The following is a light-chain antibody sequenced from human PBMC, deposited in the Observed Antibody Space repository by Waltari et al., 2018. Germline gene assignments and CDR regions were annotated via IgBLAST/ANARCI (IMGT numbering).Light chain of an antibody. V-gene: IGKV1-39*01. CDR1: QTISRY. J-gene: IGKJ1*01. CDR2: AAS. Sequence: DIQMTQSPSSLSASVGDRVTITCRASQTISRYLNLYTQNPGKALNLLIYAASSFQRGVLSRFSGSGSGRDFTFIITSLQPEDFANYYCQQSYSFTRTFGQGTKVEIK. CDR3: QQSYSFTRT.